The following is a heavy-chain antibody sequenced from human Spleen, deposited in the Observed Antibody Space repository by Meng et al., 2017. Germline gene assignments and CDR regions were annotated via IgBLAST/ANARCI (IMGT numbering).Heavy chain of an antibody. CDR1: SGSISSGGYY. CDR3: ARETRDIVATVYYFDY. D-gene: IGHD5-12*01. J-gene: IGHJ4*02. V-gene: IGHV4-31*03. Sequence: GRLQEAGPGPVKPSQTLALTCTVSSGSISSGGYYWSWIRQHPGKGLEWIGYIYYSGSTYYNPSLKSRVTISVDTSKNQFSLKLSSVTAADTAVYYCARETRDIVATVYYFDYWGQGTLVTVSS. CDR2: IYYSGST.